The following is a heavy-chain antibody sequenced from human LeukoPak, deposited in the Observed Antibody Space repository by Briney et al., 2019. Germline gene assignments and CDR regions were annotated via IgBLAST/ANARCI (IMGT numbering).Heavy chain of an antibody. V-gene: IGHV1-8*01. Sequence: ASVKVSCKASGYTFTSYDINWVRQATGQGLEWMGWMNPNSGNTGYAQKFQGRVTMTRNTSISTAYMELSSLRSEDTAVYYCARQYHSLGYDYVWGSLGPYYFDYWGQGTLVTVSS. CDR1: GYTFTSYD. D-gene: IGHD3-16*01. CDR3: ARQYHSLGYDYVWGSLGPYYFDY. CDR2: MNPNSGNT. J-gene: IGHJ4*02.